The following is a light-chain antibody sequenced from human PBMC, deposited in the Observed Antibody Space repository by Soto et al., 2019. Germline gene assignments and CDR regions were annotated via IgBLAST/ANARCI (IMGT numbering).Light chain of an antibody. J-gene: IGKJ1*01. CDR3: PQYGDYSLWT. CDR1: QSISTY. Sequence: DIQMTQSPSTLSASVGDRVTITCRASQSISTYLAWYQQKPGRAHKLLIYDASGLEGGVPSRFSGSGSGTEFTLTISSLQPDDFATYYCPQYGDYSLWTFGQGTKVE. CDR2: DAS. V-gene: IGKV1-5*01.